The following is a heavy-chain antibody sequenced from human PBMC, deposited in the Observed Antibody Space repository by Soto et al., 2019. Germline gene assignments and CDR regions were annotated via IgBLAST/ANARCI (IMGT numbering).Heavy chain of an antibody. J-gene: IGHJ2*01. CDR3: ARGLVVVSATYWYFEL. CDR1: GYTFTSYD. CDR2: MNPNSGKA. V-gene: IGHV1-8*01. D-gene: IGHD2-15*01. Sequence: QVQLVQSGAEVKKPGASVKVSCKASGYTFTSYDINWVRQAAGQGLEWIGWMNPNSGKAVYAQKYQGRVTMVGNTSISTAYMELSSLRSDDTAVYFCARGLVVVSATYWYFELWGRGTLVTVSS.